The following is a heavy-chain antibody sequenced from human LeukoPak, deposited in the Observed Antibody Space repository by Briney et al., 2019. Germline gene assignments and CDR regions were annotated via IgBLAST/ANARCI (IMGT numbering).Heavy chain of an antibody. CDR2: IIPIFGTA. D-gene: IGHD2-15*01. CDR3: ARVLLLPTYYYYGMDV. CDR1: GGTFSSYV. Sequence: SVKVSCKASGGTFSSYVISWVRQAPGQGLEWMGGIIPIFGTANYAQKFQGRVTITADESTSTAYMELSSLRSEDTAVYYCARVLLLPTYYYYGMDVWGQGTTVTVSS. J-gene: IGHJ6*02. V-gene: IGHV1-69*13.